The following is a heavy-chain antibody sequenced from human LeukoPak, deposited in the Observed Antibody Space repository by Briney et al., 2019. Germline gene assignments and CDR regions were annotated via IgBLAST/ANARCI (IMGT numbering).Heavy chain of an antibody. CDR2: IYSGGDT. CDR3: TRDPDG. V-gene: IGHV3-66*01. CDR1: GFTVTNYY. J-gene: IGHJ4*02. Sequence: GGFLRLSCAASGFTVTNYYMSWVRQAPGKGLEWVSVIYSGGDTFHADSVKGRFTLSRDNSKNILYLQMNSLRAEDTAVYYCTRDPDGWGQGTLVTVSS.